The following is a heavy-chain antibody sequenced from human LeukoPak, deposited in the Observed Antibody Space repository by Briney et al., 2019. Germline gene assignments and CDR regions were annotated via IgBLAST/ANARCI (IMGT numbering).Heavy chain of an antibody. CDR1: GFTFSSYW. Sequence: GGSLRLSCAASGFTFSSYWMSWVRQAPGKGLEWVANIKQDGSEKYYVDSVKGRFTISRDNAKNSLYLQMNSLRAEDTAVYYCARELAVGSNGDYGSFYYYGMDVWGQGTTVTVSS. V-gene: IGHV3-7*03. CDR3: ARELAVGSNGDYGSFYYYGMDV. J-gene: IGHJ6*02. CDR2: IKQDGSEK. D-gene: IGHD4-17*01.